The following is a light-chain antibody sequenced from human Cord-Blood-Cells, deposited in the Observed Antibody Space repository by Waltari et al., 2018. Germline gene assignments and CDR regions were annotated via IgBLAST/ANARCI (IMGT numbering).Light chain of an antibody. Sequence: DIQMTQSPSTLSASVGARATITCRASQSISSWLAWYQQKPGKAPKLLIYKASSLESGVPSRFSGSGSGTEFTLTISSLQPDDFATYYCQQYNSYSQTFGQGTKVEIK. CDR1: QSISSW. J-gene: IGKJ1*01. CDR2: KAS. CDR3: QQYNSYSQT. V-gene: IGKV1-5*03.